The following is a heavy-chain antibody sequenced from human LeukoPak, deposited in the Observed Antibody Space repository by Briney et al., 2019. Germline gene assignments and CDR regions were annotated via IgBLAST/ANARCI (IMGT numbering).Heavy chain of an antibody. J-gene: IGHJ4*02. Sequence: GGSLRLSCAASGFTFSSYGMHWVRQAPGKGLEWVAVISYDGSNKYYADSVKGRFTISRDNSKNTLYLQMNSLRAEDTAVYYCARNLADNWNDGPLDQWGQGTLVTVSS. CDR3: ARNLADNWNDGPLDQ. D-gene: IGHD1-20*01. CDR1: GFTFSSYG. V-gene: IGHV3-30*03. CDR2: ISYDGSNK.